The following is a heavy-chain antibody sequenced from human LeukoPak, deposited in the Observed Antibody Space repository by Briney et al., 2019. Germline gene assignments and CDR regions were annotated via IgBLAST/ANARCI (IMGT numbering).Heavy chain of an antibody. CDR3: AKDSSYSSSSLTDY. D-gene: IGHD6-6*01. Sequence: PGGSLRLSCAASGFTFSSYAMHWVRQAPGKGLEWVAVISYDGSNKYYADSVKGRFTISRDNSKNTLYLQMNSLRAEDTAVYYCAKDSSYSSSSLTDYWGQGTLVTVSS. CDR2: ISYDGSNK. V-gene: IGHV3-30-3*01. J-gene: IGHJ4*02. CDR1: GFTFSSYA.